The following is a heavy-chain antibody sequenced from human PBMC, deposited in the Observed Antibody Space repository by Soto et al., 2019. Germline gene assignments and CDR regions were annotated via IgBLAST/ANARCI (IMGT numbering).Heavy chain of an antibody. CDR2: MNPSTGNS. CDR3: ARGASPRDGDNGH. Sequence: QVPLVQSGTEVKKPGASVKVSCKASGYTFTNYDINWVRQATGQGLEWMGWMNPSTGNSGYAQKFHGRLTMTRNTSIRTAYMELRSLRSQDTAVYYCARGASPRDGDNGHWGQGTLVSVSS. D-gene: IGHD2-8*01. J-gene: IGHJ4*02. V-gene: IGHV1-8*01. CDR1: GYTFTNYD.